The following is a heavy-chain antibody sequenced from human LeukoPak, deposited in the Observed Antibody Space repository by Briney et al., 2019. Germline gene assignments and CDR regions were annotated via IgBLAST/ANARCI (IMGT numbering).Heavy chain of an antibody. Sequence: TGGSLRLSCAASGFTLGSYAMHWVRQAPGKGLECVAYIYPGGGVIYYADSVKGRFTIFRDNTKNSLYLQMSSLRAEDTAIYYCARDYHNKGHDYWGPGTLVTVSS. D-gene: IGHD2/OR15-2a*01. CDR1: GFTLGSYA. CDR2: IYPGGGVI. J-gene: IGHJ4*02. CDR3: ARDYHNKGHDY. V-gene: IGHV3-48*03.